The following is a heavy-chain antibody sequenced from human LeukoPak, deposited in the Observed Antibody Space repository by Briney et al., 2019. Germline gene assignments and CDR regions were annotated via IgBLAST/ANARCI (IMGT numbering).Heavy chain of an antibody. CDR1: GFTFSTYS. J-gene: IGHJ4*02. D-gene: IGHD3-22*01. CDR2: ISGSSIYI. Sequence: GGSLRLSCAASGFTFSTYSMNWVRQAPGKGLEWVSSISGSSIYIYYADSVKGRFTISRDNAKNSLYLQMNSLRAEDTAVYYCASDPTYYDSSGYYYDYWGQGTLVTVSS. CDR3: ASDPTYYDSSGYYYDY. V-gene: IGHV3-21*01.